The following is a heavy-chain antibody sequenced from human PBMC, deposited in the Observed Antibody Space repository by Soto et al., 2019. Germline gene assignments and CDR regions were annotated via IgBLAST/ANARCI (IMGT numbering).Heavy chain of an antibody. Sequence: QVQLVQSGAEVKKPGSSVKVSCKASGGTFSSYAISWVRQAPGQGLEWMGGIIPIFGTAHYAQKFQGRVTITADQSTSTAYMELSSLRSEDTAVYYCARKGYNDPFLAFDYWGQGTLVTVSS. CDR2: IIPIFGTA. V-gene: IGHV1-69*01. J-gene: IGHJ4*02. D-gene: IGHD1-1*01. CDR3: ARKGYNDPFLAFDY. CDR1: GGTFSSYA.